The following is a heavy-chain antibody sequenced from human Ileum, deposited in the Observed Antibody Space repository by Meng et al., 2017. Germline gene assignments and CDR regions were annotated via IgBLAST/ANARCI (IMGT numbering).Heavy chain of an antibody. CDR2: INHIGSI. CDR1: GGSFSDYF. CDR3: AVRIPQYCPDGSCYSGFVF. Sequence: SDTLSLTCAVYGGSFSDYFWTWIRQPPGKGLEWMGEINHIGSIFYNPSLKSRVTMSEDSSKTQHPLKLTSVTAADTAVYDCAVRIPQYCPDGSCYSGFVFWGQGTLVTVSS. J-gene: IGHJ4*02. V-gene: IGHV4-34*01. D-gene: IGHD2-15*01.